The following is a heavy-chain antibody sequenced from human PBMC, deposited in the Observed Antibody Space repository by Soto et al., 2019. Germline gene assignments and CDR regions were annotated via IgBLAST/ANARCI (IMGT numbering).Heavy chain of an antibody. CDR1: GFPFSSSS. CDR3: AHTAASGAYWESFDF. J-gene: IGHJ4*02. D-gene: IGHD1-26*01. CDR2: TSSGGGNM. Sequence: GGSLRLSCAASGFPFSSSSMSWVRQAPGKGPEWVSATSSGGGNMYYPDSVKSRLTITEDNSKNHMVLTMTNMDPVDTATYYCAHTAASGAYWESFDFWGQGTLVTVSS. V-gene: IGHV3-23*01.